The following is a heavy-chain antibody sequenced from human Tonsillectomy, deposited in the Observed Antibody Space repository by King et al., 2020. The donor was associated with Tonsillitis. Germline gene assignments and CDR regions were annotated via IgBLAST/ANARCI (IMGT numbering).Heavy chain of an antibody. V-gene: IGHV4-59*01. CDR1: GGSISSYY. CDR2: IYYSGST. Sequence: QLQESGPGLVKPSETLSLTCTVSGGSISSYYWSWIRQPPGKGLEWIGYIYYSGSTNYNPSLKSRVTISVDTSKNQFSLKLSSVTAADTAVYYCARVRLGRDGYNDGVYYWGQGTLVTVSS. J-gene: IGHJ4*02. CDR3: ARVRLGRDGYNDGVYY. D-gene: IGHD5-24*01.